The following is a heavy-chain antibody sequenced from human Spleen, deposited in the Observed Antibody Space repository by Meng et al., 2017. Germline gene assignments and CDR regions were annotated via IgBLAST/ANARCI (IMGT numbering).Heavy chain of an antibody. J-gene: IGHJ4*02. Sequence: QVQLVQSGAEGKKPGASVKVSCKHSGYTFTSYGISWVRQAPGQGLEWMGWISAYNGNTNYAQKFQGRVTMTTDTSTSTAYMELRSLRSDDTAVYYCTILSHCTGGTCYPYDYWGQGTLVTVSS. CDR2: ISAYNGNT. V-gene: IGHV1-18*01. CDR1: GYTFTSYG. CDR3: TILSHCTGGTCYPYDY. D-gene: IGHD2-15*01.